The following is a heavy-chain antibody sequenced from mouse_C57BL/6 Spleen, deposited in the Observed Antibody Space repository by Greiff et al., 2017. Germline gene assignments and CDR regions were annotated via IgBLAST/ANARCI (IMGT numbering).Heavy chain of an antibody. V-gene: IGHV1-59*01. Sequence: QVQLQQPGAELVRPGTSVKLSCKASGYTFTSYWMHWVKQRPGQGLEWIGVIDPSDSYTNYNQKFKGKATLTVDTSSSTAYMQLSSLTSEDSAVYYCASFPTTVENLAYWGQGTLVTVSA. CDR1: GYTFTSYW. CDR3: ASFPTTVENLAY. J-gene: IGHJ3*01. D-gene: IGHD1-1*01. CDR2: IDPSDSYT.